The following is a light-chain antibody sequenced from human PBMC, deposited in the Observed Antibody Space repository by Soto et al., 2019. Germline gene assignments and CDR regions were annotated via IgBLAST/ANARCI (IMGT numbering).Light chain of an antibody. J-gene: IGKJ4*01. V-gene: IGKV3D-15*01. CDR2: GAS. CDR1: QSVDSN. CDR3: QQYDSWPLT. Sequence: EIVMTQSPGTLSVSTGEGATLSCRASQSVDSNLAWYQQKPGQAPRLLIYGASTRATGIPDRFRGSGSGTDFTLTISSLQSEDFAVYYCQQYDSWPLTFGGGTKVEIK.